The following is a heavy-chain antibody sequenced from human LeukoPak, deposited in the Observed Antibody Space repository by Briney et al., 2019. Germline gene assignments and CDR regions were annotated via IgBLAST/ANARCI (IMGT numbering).Heavy chain of an antibody. J-gene: IGHJ5*02. D-gene: IGHD2-21*02. CDR2: IYYSGST. CDR1: GGSVSSYY. Sequence: PSETLSLTCTVSGGSVSSYYWSWIRQPPGKGLEWIAYIYYSGSTKYNPSLKRRVTISLDRSKNQFSLKLRSVTAADTAVYYCARLQVHCGGDCYTRWFDPWGQGTLVTVPS. V-gene: IGHV4-59*08. CDR3: ARLQVHCGGDCYTRWFDP.